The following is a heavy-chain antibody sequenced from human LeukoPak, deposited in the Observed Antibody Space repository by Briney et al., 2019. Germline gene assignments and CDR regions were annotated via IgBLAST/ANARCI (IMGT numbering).Heavy chain of an antibody. CDR2: ISSSSSYI. CDR1: GFTFSSYS. V-gene: IGHV3-21*01. J-gene: IGHJ4*02. CDR3: AREVTIFGVVSPFYDY. D-gene: IGHD3-3*01. Sequence: GGSLRLSCAASGFTFSSYSMNWVRQAPGKGLEWVSSISSSSSYIYYADSVKGRFTISRDNAKNSLYLQMNSLRAEDTAVYYCAREVTIFGVVSPFYDYWGQGTLVTASS.